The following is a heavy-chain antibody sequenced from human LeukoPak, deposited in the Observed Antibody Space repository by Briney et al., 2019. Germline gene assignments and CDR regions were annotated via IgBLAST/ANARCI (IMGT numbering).Heavy chain of an antibody. CDR1: DGSISSYY. D-gene: IGHD3-10*01. V-gene: IGHV4-4*07. CDR3: ARDRAYSDYKGTTYYFDY. CDR2: MYTSRST. Sequence: SETLSLTCTVSDGSISSYYWSWIRQPAGKGLEWIGRMYTSRSTNYNPSLKSRVTMSVDTSKNQFSLKLSSVTAADTAVYYCARDRAYSDYKGTTYYFDYWGQGTLVTVSS. J-gene: IGHJ4*02.